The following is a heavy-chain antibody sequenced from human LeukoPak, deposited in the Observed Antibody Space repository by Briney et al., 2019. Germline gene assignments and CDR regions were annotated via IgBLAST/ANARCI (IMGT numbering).Heavy chain of an antibody. Sequence: ASVKVSCKASGYTFTSYAMNWVRQAPGQGLEWMGWINTNTGNPTYAQGFTGRFVFSLDTSVSTAYLQISSLKAEDTAVYYCARGPRGKYYYYGMDVRGQGTTVTVSS. V-gene: IGHV7-4-1*02. CDR3: ARGPRGKYYYYGMDV. CDR1: GYTFTSYA. D-gene: IGHD3-16*01. CDR2: INTNTGNP. J-gene: IGHJ6*02.